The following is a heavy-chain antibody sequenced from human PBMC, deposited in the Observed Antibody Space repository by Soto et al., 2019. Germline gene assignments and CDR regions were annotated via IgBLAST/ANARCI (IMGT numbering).Heavy chain of an antibody. V-gene: IGHV5-51*01. Sequence: PGESLKISCKGSGYYFTSYWIGWVRQMPGRGLEWMGLIHPGDSDTRYRPSFQGQVTISVDKSTYTAYLQWSSLKASDTAMYYCARRGQWQELSALDVWGQGTMVTVSS. CDR2: IHPGDSDT. D-gene: IGHD6-19*01. CDR3: ARRGQWQELSALDV. CDR1: GYYFTSYW. J-gene: IGHJ3*01.